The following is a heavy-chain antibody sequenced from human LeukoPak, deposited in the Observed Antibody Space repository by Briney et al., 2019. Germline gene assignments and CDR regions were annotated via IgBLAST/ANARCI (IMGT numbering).Heavy chain of an antibody. CDR1: GFTVSSNY. CDR2: IYSGGST. Sequence: PGGSLRLSCAASGFTVSSNYMSWVRQAPGKGLEWVSVIYSGGSTYYADSVKGRFTISRDNSKNTLYLQMNSLRAEDTAVYYCAKGFLWFGESVDAFDIWGQGTMVTVSS. CDR3: AKGFLWFGESVDAFDI. D-gene: IGHD3-10*01. V-gene: IGHV3-66*01. J-gene: IGHJ3*02.